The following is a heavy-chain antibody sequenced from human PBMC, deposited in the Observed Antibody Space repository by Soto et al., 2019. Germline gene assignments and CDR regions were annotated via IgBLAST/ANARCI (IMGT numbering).Heavy chain of an antibody. CDR1: GFPFSEYG. CDR3: AKGVMYSTKGLDV. CDR2: MTGRGGSI. Sequence: QPGGSLRLSCAASGFPFSEYGMTWVRQAPGRGLEWVSAMTGRGGSIHYAESVRGRFIISRDNSKNTLYLQMDRLRAGDTAVYYCAKGVMYSTKGLDVWGQGTTVTSP. V-gene: IGHV3-23*01. J-gene: IGHJ6*02. D-gene: IGHD2-15*01.